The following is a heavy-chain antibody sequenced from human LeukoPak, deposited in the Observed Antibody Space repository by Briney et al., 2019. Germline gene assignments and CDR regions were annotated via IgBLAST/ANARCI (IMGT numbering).Heavy chain of an antibody. V-gene: IGHV1-18*01. J-gene: IGHJ4*02. D-gene: IGHD4-17*01. CDR1: GYTFTSYG. CDR2: ISAYNGNT. CDR3: ARWEVAGYGDYREVYYFDY. Sequence: ASVKVSCKASGYTFTSYGISWVRQAPGQGLEWMGWISAYNGNTNYAQKLQGRVTMTTDTSTSTAYMELRSLRSDDTAVYYCARWEVAGYGDYREVYYFDYWGQGTLVTVSS.